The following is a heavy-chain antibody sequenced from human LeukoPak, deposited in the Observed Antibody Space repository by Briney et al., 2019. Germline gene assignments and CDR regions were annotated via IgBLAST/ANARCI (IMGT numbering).Heavy chain of an antibody. V-gene: IGHV3-23*01. CDR2: ISGSGGST. CDR3: ANGMSRLGYCSSTSCYTAGY. D-gene: IGHD2-2*02. Sequence: PGGSLRLSCAASGFTFSSYAMSWVRQAPGKGLEWVSAISGSGGSTYYADSVKGRFTISRDNSKNTLYLQMNSLRAEDTAVYYCANGMSRLGYCSSTSCYTAGYWGQGTLVTVSS. J-gene: IGHJ4*02. CDR1: GFTFSSYA.